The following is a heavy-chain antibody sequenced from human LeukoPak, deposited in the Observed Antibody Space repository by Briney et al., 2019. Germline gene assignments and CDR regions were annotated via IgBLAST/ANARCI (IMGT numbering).Heavy chain of an antibody. D-gene: IGHD3-16*02. CDR1: GFTFSSYW. CDR3: AREGEYYDYVWGSYRYDDY. Sequence: GGSLRLSCAASGFTFSSYWMSWVRQAPGKGLEWVANIKQDGSEKYYADSVKGRFTISRDNAKNSLYLQMNSLRAEDTAVYYCAREGEYYDYVWGSYRYDDYWGQGTLVTVSS. J-gene: IGHJ4*02. V-gene: IGHV3-7*01. CDR2: IKQDGSEK.